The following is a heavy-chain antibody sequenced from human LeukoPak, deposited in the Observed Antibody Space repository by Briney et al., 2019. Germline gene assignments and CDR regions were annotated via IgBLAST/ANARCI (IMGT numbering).Heavy chain of an antibody. Sequence: SGPALVKPTQTLTLTCTFSGFSLSTSGMRVSWIRQPPGKALEWLARIDWDDDKFYSTSLKTRLTISKDTSKTQVVLTMTNMDPVDTATYYCARSPHHIYGDYVEGAFDIWGQGTMVTVSS. J-gene: IGHJ3*02. CDR2: IDWDDDK. V-gene: IGHV2-70*04. D-gene: IGHD4-17*01. CDR3: ARSPHHIYGDYVEGAFDI. CDR1: GFSLSTSGMR.